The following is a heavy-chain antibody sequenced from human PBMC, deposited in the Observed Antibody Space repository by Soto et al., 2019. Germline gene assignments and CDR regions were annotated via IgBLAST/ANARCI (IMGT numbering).Heavy chain of an antibody. CDR2: INPSGGST. Sequence: PGESLKISCKGSGYSFTSYYMHWVRQAPGQGLEWMGIINPSGGSTSYAQKFQGRVTMTRDTSTSTVCMELSSLRSEDTAVYYCARDRGGGATPSYFDYWGQGTLVTVSS. J-gene: IGHJ4*02. CDR1: GYSFTSYY. V-gene: IGHV1-46*01. CDR3: ARDRGGGATPSYFDY. D-gene: IGHD3-16*01.